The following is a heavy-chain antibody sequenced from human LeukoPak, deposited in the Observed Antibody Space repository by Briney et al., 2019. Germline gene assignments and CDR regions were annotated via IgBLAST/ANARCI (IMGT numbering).Heavy chain of an antibody. V-gene: IGHV3-53*01. CDR1: GFTVSSNNNY. Sequence: PGGSLRLSCAASGFTVSSNNNYMSWVRQAPGKGLEWVSVIYSGGRTDYADFVKGRFTISRDNSKNTLYLQMNSLRAEDTAVYYCASQSTPVLPFDIWGQGTMVTVSS. CDR3: ASQSTPVLPFDI. J-gene: IGHJ3*02. CDR2: IYSGGRT.